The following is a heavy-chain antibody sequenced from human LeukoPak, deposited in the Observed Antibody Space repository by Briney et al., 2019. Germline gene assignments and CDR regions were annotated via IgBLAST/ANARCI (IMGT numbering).Heavy chain of an antibody. J-gene: IGHJ6*03. D-gene: IGHD2/OR15-2a*01. CDR3: ARGLLPYYYYYMDV. CDR2: ISHDGSNE. CDR1: GFTFSSSV. Sequence: PGRSLRLSCAASGFTFSSSVMHWVRQAPGKGLEWVAVISHDGSNEYYADSVEGRFTISRDNSKNTLFVQMNSLRAEDTAVYFCARGLLPYYYYYMDVWGKGTTVTVFS. V-gene: IGHV3-30*04.